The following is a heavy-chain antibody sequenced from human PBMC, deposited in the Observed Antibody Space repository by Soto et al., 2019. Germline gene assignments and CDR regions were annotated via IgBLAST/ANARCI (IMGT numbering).Heavy chain of an antibody. CDR1: GYSFSHYW. V-gene: IGHV5-51*01. J-gene: IGHJ4*02. D-gene: IGHD2-2*01. Sequence: GEALKISCKGSGYSFSHYWIGWVRQMPGKGLEWVGIINPGDSDTRYSPSFQGRVTISADKSISTAYLQWSTLKASDTAMYYCARRGYCSSTTMGCDHFDYWGQGTLVTVSS. CDR2: INPGDSDT. CDR3: ARRGYCSSTTMGCDHFDY.